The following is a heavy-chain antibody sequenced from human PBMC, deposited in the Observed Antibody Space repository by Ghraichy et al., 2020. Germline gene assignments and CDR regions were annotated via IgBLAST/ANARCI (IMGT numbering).Heavy chain of an antibody. V-gene: IGHV4-34*01. D-gene: IGHD2-21*01. CDR1: GGYIGGYF. CDR3: VRGRYCGGGSYSPRASSFDY. J-gene: IGHJ4*02. Sequence: GSLRLSCAGSGGYIGGYFWSWIRQPPGKGLEWIGEIDYVGRTNYNYNPSLDGRVTISLRVGSNEFSLTLSSVTAADTAVYYCVRGRYCGGGSYSPRASSFDYWGQGSLVIVSS. CDR2: IDYVGRT.